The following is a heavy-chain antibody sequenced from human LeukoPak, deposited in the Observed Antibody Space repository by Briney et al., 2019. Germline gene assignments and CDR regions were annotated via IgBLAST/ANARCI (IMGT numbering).Heavy chain of an antibody. Sequence: GGSLRLSCAASGFTVSSNYMSWVRQAPGKGLEWVSVIYSGGSTYYADSVKGRFTISRDNSKNTLYLQMNSLRAEDTGVYYCAKDHLPGIVVADRDYWGQGTLVTVSS. CDR3: AKDHLPGIVVADRDY. V-gene: IGHV3-53*01. CDR2: IYSGGST. D-gene: IGHD6-19*01. J-gene: IGHJ4*02. CDR1: GFTVSSNY.